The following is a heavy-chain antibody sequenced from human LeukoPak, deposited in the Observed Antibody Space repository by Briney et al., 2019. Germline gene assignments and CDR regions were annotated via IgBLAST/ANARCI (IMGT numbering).Heavy chain of an antibody. J-gene: IGHJ5*02. Sequence: GVSVKVSCKASGYTFTSYYMHWVRQAPGQGLEWMGIINPSGGSTSYAQKFQGRVTMTRDTSTSTVYMELSSLRSGDTAVYYCARGGFPQVPNNWFDPWGQGTLVTVSS. CDR2: INPSGGST. V-gene: IGHV1-46*01. CDR1: GYTFTSYY. CDR3: ARGGFPQVPNNWFDP.